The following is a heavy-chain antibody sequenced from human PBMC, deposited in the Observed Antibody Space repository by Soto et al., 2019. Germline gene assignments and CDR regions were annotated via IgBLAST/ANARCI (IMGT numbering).Heavy chain of an antibody. Sequence: GGSLRLSCTASGLTFGDYPISWIRQAPGEGLEWVGLIRNQTYRGKTEYAASVRGRFTLSRDDSNGVAYLQMSSLRTEDSAVYYCNTAESHSIAYLCDYWGQGTLVTVSS. D-gene: IGHD2-8*01. V-gene: IGHV3-49*03. CDR1: GLTFGDYP. CDR2: IRNQTYRGKT. J-gene: IGHJ4*02. CDR3: NTAESHSIAYLCDY.